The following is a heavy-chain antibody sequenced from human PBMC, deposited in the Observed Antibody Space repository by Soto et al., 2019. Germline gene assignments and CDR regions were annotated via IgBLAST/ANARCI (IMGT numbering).Heavy chain of an antibody. Sequence: EVQLLESGGGLVQPGGSLRLSCAASGFTFSSYAMSWVRQAPGKGLEWVSAISGSGGSTYYADSVKARFTISKDNSKNTLYLQMNSLRAEDTAVYYCAKAYDYGDYVRWFDPWGQGTLVTVSS. CDR2: ISGSGGST. J-gene: IGHJ5*02. CDR1: GFTFSSYA. V-gene: IGHV3-23*01. CDR3: AKAYDYGDYVRWFDP. D-gene: IGHD4-17*01.